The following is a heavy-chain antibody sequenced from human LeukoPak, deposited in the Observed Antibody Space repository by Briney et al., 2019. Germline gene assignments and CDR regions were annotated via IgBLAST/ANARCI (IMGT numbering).Heavy chain of an antibody. V-gene: IGHV4-34*01. Sequence: SETLSLTCAVYGESFSGYYWSWIRQPPGKGLEWMGEINHSGSANYNPSLKSRVTISVDSSKNQFSLKLSSVTAADTAVYYCARGIRITMIVVVISNWFDPWGQGTLVTVSS. J-gene: IGHJ5*02. CDR2: INHSGSA. D-gene: IGHD3-22*01. CDR3: ARGIRITMIVVVISNWFDP. CDR1: GESFSGYY.